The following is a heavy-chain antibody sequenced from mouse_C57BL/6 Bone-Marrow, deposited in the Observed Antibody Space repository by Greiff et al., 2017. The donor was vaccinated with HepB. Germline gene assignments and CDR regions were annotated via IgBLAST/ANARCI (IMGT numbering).Heavy chain of an antibody. CDR3: ASQLDSSGYWFAY. Sequence: VKLMESGPGLVAPSQSLSITCTVSGFSLTSYAISWVRQPPGKGLEWLGVIWTGGGTNYNSALKSRLSISKDNSKSQVFLKMNSLQTDDTARYYCASQLDSSGYWFAYWGQGTLVTVSA. D-gene: IGHD3-2*02. CDR1: GFSLTSYA. CDR2: IWTGGGT. V-gene: IGHV2-9-1*01. J-gene: IGHJ3*01.